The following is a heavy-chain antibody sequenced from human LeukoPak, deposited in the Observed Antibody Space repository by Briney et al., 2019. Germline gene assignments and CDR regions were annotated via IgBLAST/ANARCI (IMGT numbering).Heavy chain of an antibody. J-gene: IGHJ4*02. CDR3: ARQRAPGLIDF. CDR1: GYSFTSYW. Sequence: GESLKISCQGSGYSFTSYWIGWVRQMPGEGLEWMGIINPIDSDTRYNPSFQGRVIFSVEKSTSTVYLQWSSLETSDTAMYYCARQRAPGLIDFWGQGTLVTVSS. V-gene: IGHV5-51*01. CDR2: INPIDSDT. D-gene: IGHD1-14*01.